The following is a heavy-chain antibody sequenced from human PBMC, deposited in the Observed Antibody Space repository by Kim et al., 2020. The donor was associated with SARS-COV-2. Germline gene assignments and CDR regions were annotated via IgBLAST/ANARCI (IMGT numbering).Heavy chain of an antibody. CDR1: GFTFSSYA. Sequence: GGSLRLSCAASGFTFSSYAMSWVRQAPGKGLEWVSAISGSGGSTYYADSVKGRFTISRDNSKNTLYLQMNSLRAEDTAVYYCAKDKRIVLMVYGDDYWGQGTLVTVSS. CDR3: AKDKRIVLMVYGDDY. J-gene: IGHJ4*02. D-gene: IGHD2-8*01. V-gene: IGHV3-23*01. CDR2: ISGSGGST.